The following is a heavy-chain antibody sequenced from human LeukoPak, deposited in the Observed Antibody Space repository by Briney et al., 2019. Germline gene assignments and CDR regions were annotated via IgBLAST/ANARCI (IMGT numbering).Heavy chain of an antibody. CDR3: ARVPGRTRYFDS. D-gene: IGHD1-26*01. CDR1: GFTFTCCW. J-gene: IGHJ4*02. Sequence: EGSLRLSCAASGFTFTCCWMSWVRQTPGKGLEWVASIKQDGREKFYADSVKGRFTISRDNAKNSLYLQVNSLRAEDTAVYYCARVPGRTRYFDSWGQGILVTVSS. V-gene: IGHV3-7*01. CDR2: IKQDGREK.